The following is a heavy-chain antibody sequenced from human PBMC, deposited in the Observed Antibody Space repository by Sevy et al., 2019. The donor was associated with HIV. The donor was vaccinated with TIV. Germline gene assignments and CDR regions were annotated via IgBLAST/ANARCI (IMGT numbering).Heavy chain of an antibody. J-gene: IGHJ6*03. CDR2: IHHSGNS. D-gene: IGHD1-26*01. CDR1: GVSISSDY. V-gene: IGHV4-59*01. Sequence: SETLSLTCRVSGVSISSDYWSWIRQPPGKEPEWIGYIHHSGNSNYKTSLKSRVTMSVDTSKNQFSLNLRSVSAADTAVYYCARSVAANYMDVWGKGTTVNVSS. CDR3: ARSVAANYMDV.